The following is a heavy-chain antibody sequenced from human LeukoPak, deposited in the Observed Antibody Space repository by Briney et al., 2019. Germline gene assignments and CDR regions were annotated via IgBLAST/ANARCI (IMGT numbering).Heavy chain of an antibody. CDR3: AKSLTGAVMSFDY. J-gene: IGHJ4*02. V-gene: IGHV3-30*02. CDR2: IRYDGSNK. Sequence: GGSLRLSCAASGFTFSSYGMHWVRRAPGKGLEWVAFIRYDGSNKYYADSVKGRFTIYRDNSKNTLYLQMNSLRAEDTAVYYCAKSLTGAVMSFDYWGQGTLVTVSS. D-gene: IGHD7-27*01. CDR1: GFTFSSYG.